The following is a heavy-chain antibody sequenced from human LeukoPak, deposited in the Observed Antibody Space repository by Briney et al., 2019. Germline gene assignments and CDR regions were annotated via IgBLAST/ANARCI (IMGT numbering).Heavy chain of an antibody. CDR1: GFSFSSYW. CDR3: ASGGYSFFY. Sequence: GGSLRLSCAASGFSFSSYWMNWVRQAPGKGLEGVADIKQDGSEKYYVDSVKGRFTISRDNPKNSLYLQMNSLRAEDTAVYYCASGGYSFFYWGQGTLVTVSS. J-gene: IGHJ4*02. D-gene: IGHD5-18*01. CDR2: IKQDGSEK. V-gene: IGHV3-7*03.